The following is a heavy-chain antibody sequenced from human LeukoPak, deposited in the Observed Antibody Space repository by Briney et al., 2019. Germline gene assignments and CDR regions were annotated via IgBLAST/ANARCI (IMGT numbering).Heavy chain of an antibody. Sequence: SGPTLVNPTQTLTLTCTFSGFSLSTGGMCVGWILQPPGKALEWLARIDWDDDKYYSTSLKTRLTISKDTSKNQVVLTLTNMDPVDTATYYCARIRAVAGTRYYYVDVWGKGTTVTVSS. CDR1: GFSLSTGGMC. CDR2: IDWDDDK. D-gene: IGHD1-7*01. V-gene: IGHV2-70*11. J-gene: IGHJ6*03. CDR3: ARIRAVAGTRYYYVDV.